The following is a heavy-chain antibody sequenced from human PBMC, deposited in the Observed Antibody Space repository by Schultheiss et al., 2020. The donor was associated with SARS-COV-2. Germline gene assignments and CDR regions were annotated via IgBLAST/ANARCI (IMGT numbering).Heavy chain of an antibody. CDR2: IYTSGST. CDR1: GGSISSGSYY. V-gene: IGHV4-61*01. D-gene: IGHD4-17*01. Sequence: SETLSLTCTVSGGSISSGSYYWGWIRQPPGKGLEWIGRIYTSGSTNYNPSLKSRVTISVDTSKNQFSLKLSSVTAADTAVYYCAGATHGDYYFDYWGQGTLVTVSS. CDR3: AGATHGDYYFDY. J-gene: IGHJ4*02.